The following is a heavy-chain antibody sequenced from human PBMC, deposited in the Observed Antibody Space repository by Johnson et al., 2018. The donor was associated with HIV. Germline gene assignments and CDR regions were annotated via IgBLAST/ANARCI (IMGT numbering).Heavy chain of an antibody. V-gene: IGHV3-30*04. Sequence: QVQLVESGGGVVQPGRSLRLSCAASGFTFSSYAMHWVRQAPGKGLEWVAVISSDGSKQYYADSVTGRFTISSYNSQNTLYLQMNSLRAEDTAVYYCARDNGGSYYSAFDIWGQGTMVTVSS. D-gene: IGHD1-26*01. CDR1: GFTFSSYA. CDR2: ISSDGSKQ. CDR3: ARDNGGSYYSAFDI. J-gene: IGHJ3*02.